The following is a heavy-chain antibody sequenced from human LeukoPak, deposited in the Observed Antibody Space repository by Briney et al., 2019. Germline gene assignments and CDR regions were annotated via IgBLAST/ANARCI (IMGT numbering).Heavy chain of an antibody. CDR3: ARVVGATTFDC. CDR2: IYYSGYT. J-gene: IGHJ4*02. Sequence: NPSETLSLTCTVSGASINTFYWSWIRQPPGKGLEWIGNIYYSGYTSYSPSLQSRVTMSVDTSKNQFSLNLNSVTAADTAVYYCARVVGATTFDCWGQGTLVTVSS. CDR1: GASINTFY. V-gene: IGHV4-59*01. D-gene: IGHD1-26*01.